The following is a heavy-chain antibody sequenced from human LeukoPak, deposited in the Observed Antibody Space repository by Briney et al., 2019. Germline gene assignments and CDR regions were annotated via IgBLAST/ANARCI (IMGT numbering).Heavy chain of an antibody. V-gene: IGHV3-15*01. CDR3: ATGIVTGTSR. CDR2: IKSKAEGETK. D-gene: IGHD1-20*01. CDR1: RITFSNAW. J-gene: IGHJ4*02. Sequence: GGSLRLSCAVSRITFSNAWPSWVRQAPGKGLEWVGRIKSKAEGETKEYAASVKGRFTISRDDSKSRLYQQMSSLKTEDTAVYYCATGIVTGTSRWGQGTLVAVSS.